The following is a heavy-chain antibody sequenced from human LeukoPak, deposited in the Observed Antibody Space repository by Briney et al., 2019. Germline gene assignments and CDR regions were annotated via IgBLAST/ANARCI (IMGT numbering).Heavy chain of an antibody. CDR3: ARDSRPSYDSSAYYYPGDY. CDR1: GYTFTSYY. Sequence: VASVKVSCKASGYTFTSYYMHWVRQAPGQGLEWMAVINPSGGSTTYAQKFQGRVTLTRDTSTSTVYMELSSLRSGDTAVYYCARDSRPSYDSSAYYYPGDYWGQGTLVTVSS. CDR2: INPSGGST. J-gene: IGHJ4*02. V-gene: IGHV1-46*01. D-gene: IGHD3-22*01.